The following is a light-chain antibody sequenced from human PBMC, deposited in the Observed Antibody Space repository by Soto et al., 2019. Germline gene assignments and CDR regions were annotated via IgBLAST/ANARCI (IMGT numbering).Light chain of an antibody. J-gene: IGKJ2*01. CDR2: GAS. CDR1: QSVSSN. CDR3: QHYNKWPRT. Sequence: EIVMTQSPATLSVSPGERATLSCRASQSVSSNLAWYQQKPGQAPRLLIYGASTRATGVPVRFSGSGSGTEFTLTISSLQSEDFAVYYCQHYNKWPRTFGQGTKVEIK. V-gene: IGKV3-15*01.